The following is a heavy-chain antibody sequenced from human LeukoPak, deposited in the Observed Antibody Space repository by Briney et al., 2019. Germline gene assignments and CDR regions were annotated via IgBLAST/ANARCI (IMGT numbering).Heavy chain of an antibody. J-gene: IGHJ5*02. D-gene: IGHD5-18*01. CDR1: GYSISSGYY. CDR3: ARARGYSYGTGWFDP. V-gene: IGHV4-38-2*02. Sequence: SETLSLTCTVSGYSISSGYYWGWIRQPPGKGLEWIGSIYHSGSTYYNPSLKSRVTISVDTSKNQFSLKLSSVTAADTAVYYCARARGYSYGTGWFDPWGQGTLVTVSS. CDR2: IYHSGST.